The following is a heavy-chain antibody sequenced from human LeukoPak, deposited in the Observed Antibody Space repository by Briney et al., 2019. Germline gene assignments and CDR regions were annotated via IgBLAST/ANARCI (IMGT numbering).Heavy chain of an antibody. CDR2: IYYNGNT. Sequence: SETLSLTCSVSDGSINSYYWNWIQRPPGKGLEWIGYIYYNGNTNYSPSLKSRVTMSVDTSKNLFSLKVSSATAADTAVYYCARGRSNYYGMDVWGQGTTVTVSS. CDR1: DGSINSYY. V-gene: IGHV4-59*01. J-gene: IGHJ6*02. CDR3: ARGRSNYYGMDV. D-gene: IGHD1-26*01.